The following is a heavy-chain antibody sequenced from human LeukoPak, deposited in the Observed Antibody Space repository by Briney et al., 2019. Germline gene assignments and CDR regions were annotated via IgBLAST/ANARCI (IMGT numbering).Heavy chain of an antibody. Sequence: GGSLRLSCAASGFTFSSNYMSWVRQAPGKGLEWVSVIYSGGSTYYADSVKGRFTISRDNSMNTLYLQMNSLRAEDTAVYYCARYSYGLNFDYWGQGTLVTVSS. V-gene: IGHV3-66*02. CDR3: ARYSYGLNFDY. J-gene: IGHJ4*02. D-gene: IGHD5-18*01. CDR1: GFTFSSNY. CDR2: IYSGGST.